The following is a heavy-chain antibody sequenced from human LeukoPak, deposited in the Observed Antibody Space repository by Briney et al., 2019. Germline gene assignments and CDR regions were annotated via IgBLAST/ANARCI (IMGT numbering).Heavy chain of an antibody. J-gene: IGHJ6*03. Sequence: SQTLSLTCAVYGGSFSGYYWSWIRQPPGKGLEWIGSIYYSGSTYYNPSLKSRVTISVDTSKNQFSLKLSSVTAADTAVYYCATSAYSSGWFYYYYYYMDVWGKGTTVTVSS. CDR1: GGSFSGYY. CDR2: IYYSGST. D-gene: IGHD6-19*01. V-gene: IGHV4-34*01. CDR3: ATSAYSSGWFYYYYYYMDV.